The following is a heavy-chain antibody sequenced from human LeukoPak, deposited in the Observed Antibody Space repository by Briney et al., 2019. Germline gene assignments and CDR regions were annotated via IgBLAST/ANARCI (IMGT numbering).Heavy chain of an antibody. CDR1: GGSISSYY. CDR2: IYYSGST. D-gene: IGHD3-3*01. Sequence: PSETLSLTCTVSGGSISSYYWGWIRQPPGKGLEWIGSIYYSGSTYYNPSLKSRVTISVDTSKNQFSLKLSSVTAADTAVYYCARGFGDFWSGYYFGYFDYWGQGTLVTVSS. CDR3: ARGFGDFWSGYYFGYFDY. J-gene: IGHJ4*02. V-gene: IGHV4-39*01.